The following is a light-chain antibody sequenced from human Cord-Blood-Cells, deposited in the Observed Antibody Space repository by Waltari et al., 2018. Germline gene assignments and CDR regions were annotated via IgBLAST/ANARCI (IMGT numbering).Light chain of an antibody. CDR3: QQYYSTPRT. J-gene: IGKJ1*01. CDR1: QSVSSY. V-gene: IGKV4-1*01. CDR2: WAS. Sequence: EIVLTQSPATLSLSPGERATLSCRASQSVSSYLAWYQQKPGQPPKLLIYWASTRESGVPDRFSGSGSGTDFTLTISSLQAEDVAVYYCQQYYSTPRTFGQGTKVEIK.